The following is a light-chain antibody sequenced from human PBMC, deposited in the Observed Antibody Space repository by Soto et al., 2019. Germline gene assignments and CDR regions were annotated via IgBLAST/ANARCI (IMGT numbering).Light chain of an antibody. CDR2: GAS. V-gene: IGKV3D-15*01. Sequence: EIVMTQSPGTLSVSPGERATLSCGASQSVGRNFVWYQQKPGRAPRLLIYGASTRATGIPARFSGSGSGTEFTLTISSLQSEDFAVYYCQQYHNGVTFGGGTKVEIE. J-gene: IGKJ4*01. CDR3: QQYHNGVT. CDR1: QSVGRN.